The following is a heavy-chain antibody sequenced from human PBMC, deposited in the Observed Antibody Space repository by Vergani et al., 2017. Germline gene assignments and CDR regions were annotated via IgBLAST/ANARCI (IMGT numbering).Heavy chain of an antibody. J-gene: IGHJ4*02. D-gene: IGHD6-13*01. CDR3: ARAAAAALDY. CDR2: IWYDGSKE. Sequence: QVQLEESGGGVVQPGRSLRLSCAGSGFTLSSHAMHWVRQAPGKGLEWVAFIWYDGSKEYYADSVKGRFTISRDNSKNTLYLQMNNLRAADTAVYYCARAAAAALDYWGQGTLVTVSS. V-gene: IGHV3-33*01. CDR1: GFTLSSHA.